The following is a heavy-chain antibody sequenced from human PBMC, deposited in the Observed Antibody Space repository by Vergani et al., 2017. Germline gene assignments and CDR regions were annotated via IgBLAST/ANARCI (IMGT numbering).Heavy chain of an antibody. Sequence: EVQLVESGGGLVQPGRSLRLSCAASGFTFSGSAMHWVRQASGKGLEWVGRITSKASSYATAYAASVKGRFTISRDDSKNTAYLQMNSLKTEDTAVYYCTRPSLAVAGYYYYMDVWGKGTTVTVSS. J-gene: IGHJ6*03. CDR3: TRPSLAVAGYYYYMDV. V-gene: IGHV3-73*01. CDR2: ITSKASSYAT. CDR1: GFTFSGSA. D-gene: IGHD6-19*01.